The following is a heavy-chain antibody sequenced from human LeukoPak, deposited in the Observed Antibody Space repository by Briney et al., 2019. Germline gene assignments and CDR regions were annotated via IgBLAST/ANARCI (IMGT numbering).Heavy chain of an antibody. D-gene: IGHD2-21*01. CDR1: GFTFSNYG. V-gene: IGHV3-30*18. CDR3: TKDAYERDGYGDHLRDFMDV. J-gene: IGHJ6*02. CDR2: MSFDGGYK. Sequence: PGGSLRLSCAGSGFTFSNYGVHWVRQAPGKGLEWVAAMSFDGGYKFYADSVKGRITMSGDTSKNTRYLQMNSLRGEDTAVYYCTKDAYERDGYGDHLRDFMDVWGRGTTVTVSS.